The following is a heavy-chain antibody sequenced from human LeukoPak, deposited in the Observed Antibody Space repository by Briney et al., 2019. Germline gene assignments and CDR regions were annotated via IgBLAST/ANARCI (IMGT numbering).Heavy chain of an antibody. J-gene: IGHJ6*02. V-gene: IGHV1-69*13. CDR3: ARGFYGGNSGYYYYYGMDV. Sequence: SVKVSCTASGGTFSSYAISWVRQAPGQGLEWMGGIIPIFGTANYAQKFQGRVTITADESTSTAYMELSSLRSEDTAVYYCARGFYGGNSGYYYYYGMDVWGQGTTVTVSS. CDR1: GGTFSSYA. CDR2: IIPIFGTA. D-gene: IGHD4-23*01.